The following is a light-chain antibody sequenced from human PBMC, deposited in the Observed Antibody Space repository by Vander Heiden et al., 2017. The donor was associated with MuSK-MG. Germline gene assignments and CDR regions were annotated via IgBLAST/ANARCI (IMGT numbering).Light chain of an antibody. CDR2: AAS. V-gene: IGKV1-39*01. J-gene: IGKJ3*01. Sequence: DIQMTQSPSSLSASVGDRVTITCRASQSISSYLNWYQQKPGKAPKLLIYAASSLQSGVPSRFSGSGYGKDFTLTISSRQPEDFAPYYCQQTDCNPQYTFGHGTKLDIK. CDR3: QQTDCNPQYT. CDR1: QSISSY.